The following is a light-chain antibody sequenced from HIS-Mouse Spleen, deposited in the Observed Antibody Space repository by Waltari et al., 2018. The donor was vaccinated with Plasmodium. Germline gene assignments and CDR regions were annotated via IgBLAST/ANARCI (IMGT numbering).Light chain of an antibody. CDR1: SDINVGSYN. CDR2: YYSDSDK. CDR3: MIWPSNASGV. V-gene: IGLV5-37*01. J-gene: IGLJ3*02. Sequence: QPVLTQPPSSSASPGESARLTCTLPSDINVGSYNLYLYQQKPGSPPRYLLYYYSDSDKGQGSGVPSRFSGSKDASANTGILLISGLQSEDEADYYCMIWPSNASGVFGGGTKLTVL.